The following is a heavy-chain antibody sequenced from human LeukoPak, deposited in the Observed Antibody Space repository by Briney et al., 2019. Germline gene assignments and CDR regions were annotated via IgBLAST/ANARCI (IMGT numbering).Heavy chain of an antibody. J-gene: IGHJ3*02. D-gene: IGHD6-19*01. CDR2: ISSSSSHI. CDR3: AIVSSGWYLGAFDI. CDR1: GFTFSSYT. Sequence: GGSLRLSCAASGFTFSSYTMNWVRQAPGKGLEWVSSISSSSSHIYYADSVKGRFTISRDNSKNTLYLQMNSLRAEDTAVYYCAIVSSGWYLGAFDIWGQGTMVTVSS. V-gene: IGHV3-21*04.